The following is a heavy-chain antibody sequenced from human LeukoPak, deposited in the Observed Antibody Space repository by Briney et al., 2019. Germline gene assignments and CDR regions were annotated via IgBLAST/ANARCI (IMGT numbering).Heavy chain of an antibody. CDR2: INSDGSST. CDR1: GFTFRSYW. CDR3: ANYGGNSPC. J-gene: IGHJ4*02. V-gene: IGHV3-74*01. D-gene: IGHD4-23*01. Sequence: QPGGSLRLSCAASGFTFRSYWTHWVRQAPGKGLVWVSHINSDGSSTTYADSVKGRFTISRDNAKNTLYLQMNTLRVEDTAVYYCANYGGNSPCWGQGTLVTVSS.